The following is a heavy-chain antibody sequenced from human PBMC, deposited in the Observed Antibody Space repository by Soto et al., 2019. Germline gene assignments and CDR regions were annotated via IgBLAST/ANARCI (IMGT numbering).Heavy chain of an antibody. CDR1: GGSISSYY. D-gene: IGHD5-12*01. V-gene: IGHV4-59*08. CDR3: ARHGYSGYDWRLVY. J-gene: IGHJ4*02. Sequence: SETLSLTCTVSGGSISSYYWSWIRQPPVKGLEWIGYIYYSGSTNYNPSLKSRVTISVDTSKNQFSLKLSSVTAADTAVYYCARHGYSGYDWRLVYWGQGTLVTVSS. CDR2: IYYSGST.